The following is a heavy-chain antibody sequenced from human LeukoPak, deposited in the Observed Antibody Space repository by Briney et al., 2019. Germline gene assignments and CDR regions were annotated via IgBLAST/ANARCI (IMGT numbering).Heavy chain of an antibody. CDR3: ASPAVWGELSLRY. CDR1: GFTFSSYW. D-gene: IGHD3-16*02. Sequence: GGSLRLSCAASGFTFSSYWMHWVRQGPGKGLVWVSRISTDGSSTVYADSVKGRFTISRDNSKNTVYLQMNSLRAEDTAVYYCASPAVWGELSLRYWGQGTLVTVSS. J-gene: IGHJ4*02. V-gene: IGHV3-74*01. CDR2: ISTDGSST.